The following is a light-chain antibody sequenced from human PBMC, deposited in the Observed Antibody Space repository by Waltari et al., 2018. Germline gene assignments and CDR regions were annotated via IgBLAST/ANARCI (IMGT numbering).Light chain of an antibody. CDR2: GAS. CDR3: QQSYTTPHT. Sequence: DIQMTQSPSSLSASVGDRVTLTCRASQSITKFLNWYQQKPGKAPNLLIYGASSLQSGAPSTFSGSGSGTHFTLTISSLQPEDFATYYCQQSYTTPHTFGQGTKLEIK. V-gene: IGKV1-39*01. J-gene: IGKJ2*01. CDR1: QSITKF.